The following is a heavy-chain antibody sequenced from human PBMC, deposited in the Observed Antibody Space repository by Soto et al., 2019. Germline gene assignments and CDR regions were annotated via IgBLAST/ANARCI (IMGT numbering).Heavy chain of an antibody. CDR3: PRLEIAQYYYYYAMDV. V-gene: IGHV5-51*01. CDR1: GYSFTTYW. D-gene: IGHD4-4*01. CDR2: IYPGDSDT. Sequence: GESLKISCKGSGYSFTTYWIGWVRQMPGKGLEWMGIIYPGDSDTRYSPSFQGQVTISADKSISTAYLQWSSLKASDTAMYYCPRLEIAQYYYYYAMDVWGQGTTVXVSS. J-gene: IGHJ6*02.